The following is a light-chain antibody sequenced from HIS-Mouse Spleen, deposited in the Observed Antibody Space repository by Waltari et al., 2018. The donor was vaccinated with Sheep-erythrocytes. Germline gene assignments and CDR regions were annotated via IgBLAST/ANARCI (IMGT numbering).Light chain of an antibody. CDR3: CSYAGSYNHV. CDR1: SSDVGGYTY. J-gene: IGLJ1*01. CDR2: DVS. V-gene: IGLV2-11*01. Sequence: QSALTQPRPVSGSPGQPVTILCPRTSSDVGGYTYVLWYQQHPGKAPKRMMYDVSKRPSGVPDRFSGSKSGNTASLTISGLQAEDEADYYCCSYAGSYNHVFATGTKVTVL.